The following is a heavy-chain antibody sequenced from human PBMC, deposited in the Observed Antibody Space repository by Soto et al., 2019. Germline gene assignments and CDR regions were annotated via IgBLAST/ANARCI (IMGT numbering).Heavy chain of an antibody. CDR1: GYTFTNYG. V-gene: IGHV1-18*01. CDR2: INTYNGDT. Sequence: QVQLVQSETEVKKPGASVKVSCKASGYTFTNYGISWVRQAPGQGLEFMGWINTYNGDTKYPQKFQXXVAMAADTSTRTAYMALRSLRSDDTAVYYCCSSQTPTSFDHWGQGTLVIVSS. J-gene: IGHJ4*02. CDR3: CSSQTPTSFDH.